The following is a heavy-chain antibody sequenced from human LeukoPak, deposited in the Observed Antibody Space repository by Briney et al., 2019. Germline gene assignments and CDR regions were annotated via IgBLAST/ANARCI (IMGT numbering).Heavy chain of an antibody. Sequence: SETLSLTCAVYGGSFSGYYWSWIRQPPGKGLEWIGEINHSGSTNYNPSLKSRVTISVDTSKNQFSLKLSSVTAADTAVYYCARGDYGDRFDYWGRGTLVTVSS. D-gene: IGHD4-17*01. CDR2: INHSGST. V-gene: IGHV4-34*01. J-gene: IGHJ4*02. CDR1: GGSFSGYY. CDR3: ARGDYGDRFDY.